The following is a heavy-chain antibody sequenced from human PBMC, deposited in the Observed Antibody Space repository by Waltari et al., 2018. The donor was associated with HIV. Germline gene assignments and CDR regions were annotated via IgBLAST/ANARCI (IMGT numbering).Heavy chain of an antibody. V-gene: IGHV3-23*01. CDR3: AKDCGGDCYMD. Sequence: EVQLLESGGGLVQPGGSLRLSCAASGFTFSSYAMSWVRQAPGKGLEWVSAISGSGRSTYDADSVKGRFTISRDNSKNTVYLQMNSLRAEDTALYYCAKDCGGDCYMDWGQGTLVTVSS. CDR2: ISGSGRST. D-gene: IGHD2-21*02. J-gene: IGHJ4*02. CDR1: GFTFSSYA.